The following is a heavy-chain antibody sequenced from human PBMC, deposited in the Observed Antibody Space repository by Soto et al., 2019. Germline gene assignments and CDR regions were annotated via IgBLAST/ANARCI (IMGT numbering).Heavy chain of an antibody. J-gene: IGHJ4*02. CDR1: GFTFSSYG. CDR3: AKDPRVYSSGWPYFDY. D-gene: IGHD6-19*01. CDR2: ISYDGSNK. Sequence: GSLRLSCAASGFTFSSYGMHWVRQAPGKGLEWVAVISYDGSNKYYADSVKGRFTISRDNSKNTLYLQMNSLRAEDTAVYYCAKDPRVYSSGWPYFDYWGQGTLVTVSS. V-gene: IGHV3-30*18.